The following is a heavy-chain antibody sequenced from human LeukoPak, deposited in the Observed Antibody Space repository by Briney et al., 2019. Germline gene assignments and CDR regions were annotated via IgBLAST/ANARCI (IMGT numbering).Heavy chain of an antibody. D-gene: IGHD6-19*01. V-gene: IGHV3-23*01. CDR2: ISGSGETI. CDR1: GFTFSDYP. J-gene: IGHJ3*01. CDR3: AKDRTRGWYLGYDAFDV. Sequence: GGSLRLSCAASGFTFSDYPMSWVRQAPGKGLEWVSLISGSGETIYYADSVKGRFTISRDNSRRTLYLQMNGLRADDTAVYYCAKDRTRGWYLGYDAFDVWGQGTMVTVSS.